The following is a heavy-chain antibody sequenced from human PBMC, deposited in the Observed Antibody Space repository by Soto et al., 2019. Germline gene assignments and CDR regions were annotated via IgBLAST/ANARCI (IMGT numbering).Heavy chain of an antibody. V-gene: IGHV4-34*01. CDR1: GGSFSGYY. CDR3: ARGKFGGSYRD. J-gene: IGHJ4*02. D-gene: IGHD1-26*01. Sequence: QVQLQQWGAGLLKPSETLSLTCAVYGGSFSGYYWSWIRQPPGKGLEWIGEINHSGSTNYNPSLKSRVPISVDTSKNQFSLKLSSVTAADTAVYYCARGKFGGSYRDWGQGTLVTVSS. CDR2: INHSGST.